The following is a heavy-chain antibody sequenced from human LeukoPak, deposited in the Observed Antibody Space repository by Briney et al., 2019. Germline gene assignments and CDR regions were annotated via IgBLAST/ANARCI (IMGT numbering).Heavy chain of an antibody. V-gene: IGHV1-18*01. CDR1: GYTFTSYG. J-gene: IGHJ4*02. D-gene: IGHD3-16*01. CDR3: ARDWGSIKVITDY. CDR2: ISSNSDNT. Sequence: ASVNVSCKATGYTFTSYGISWVRQAPGQGLEWVGWISSNSDNTNYAQKFQGGVTMTTDTSTSTAYMELRSLRSDDTAVYYCARDWGSIKVITDYWGQGTLVTVSS.